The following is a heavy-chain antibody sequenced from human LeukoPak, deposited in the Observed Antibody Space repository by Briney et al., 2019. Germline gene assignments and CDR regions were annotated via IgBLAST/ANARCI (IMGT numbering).Heavy chain of an antibody. J-gene: IGHJ3*01. CDR1: GFTFRENW. Sequence: GGCLRLSCVASGFTFRENWMHWVRQDPEKGLAWVSHINRDGGLTNYADSVKGRFTISRDNARNTVYLQMSSLRVEDTAIYFCAREEHRLAEAGTSAFDLGGQGTLVTVSP. CDR3: AREEHRLAEAGTSAFDL. D-gene: IGHD6-13*01. V-gene: IGHV3-74*01. CDR2: INRDGGLT.